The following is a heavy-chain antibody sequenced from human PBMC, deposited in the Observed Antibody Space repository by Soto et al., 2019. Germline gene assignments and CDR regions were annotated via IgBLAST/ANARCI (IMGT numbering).Heavy chain of an antibody. CDR3: AKDLCSSSSCYYNYGMDV. J-gene: IGHJ6*02. D-gene: IGHD2-2*01. CDR2: ISYDGSNK. CDR1: GGTVRRYG. V-gene: IGHV3-30*18. Sequence: ALRRSYAGPGGTVRRYGWPRVRQAPGKGLEWVAVISYDGSNKYYADSVKGRFTISRDNSKNTLYLQMNSLRAEDTAVYYGAKDLCSSSSCYYNYGMDVWGQGTTVTVSS.